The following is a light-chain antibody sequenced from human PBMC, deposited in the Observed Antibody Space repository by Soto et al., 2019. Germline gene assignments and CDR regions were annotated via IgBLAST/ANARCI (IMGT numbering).Light chain of an antibody. Sequence: EVVLTQSPATLSLSPGERATLSCRASESIGNYLAWYQQKLGQAPKLLIYDASHRAIGIPGRFSGDGSGTDYTHTISTLEPEDVAVYYCQWRSDWPPRLTVGGGTKVEIK. J-gene: IGKJ4*01. CDR3: QWRSDWPPRLT. CDR1: ESIGNY. V-gene: IGKV3-11*01. CDR2: DAS.